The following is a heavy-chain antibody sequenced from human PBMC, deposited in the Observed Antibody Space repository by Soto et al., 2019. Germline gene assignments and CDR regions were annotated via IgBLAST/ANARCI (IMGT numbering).Heavy chain of an antibody. D-gene: IGHD3-22*01. CDR1: GFTFSSYG. V-gene: IGHV3-33*01. Sequence: SLRLSCAASGFTFSSYGMHWVRQAPGKGLEWVAVIWYDGSNKYYADSVKGRFTISRDNSKNTLYLQMNSLRAEDTAVYCCARDYDRSGYPSYYFDNWGKGTLVTVSS. J-gene: IGHJ4*02. CDR2: IWYDGSNK. CDR3: ARDYDRSGYPSYYFDN.